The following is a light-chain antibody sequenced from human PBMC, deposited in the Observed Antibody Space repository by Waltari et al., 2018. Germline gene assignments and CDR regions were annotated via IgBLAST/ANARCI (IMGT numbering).Light chain of an antibody. CDR2: KAY. CDR3: QKYNSAPHS. Sequence: DIQITQSPSSLSASVGDRDTITCRASQGGSRWLAWYQQKPGRAPKLLIYKAYNLQSGVPSRFSSTGSGTDFTLTISSLQPEDVASYYCQKYNSAPHSFGQGTKVEIK. J-gene: IGKJ2*03. CDR1: QGGSRW. V-gene: IGKV1-12*01.